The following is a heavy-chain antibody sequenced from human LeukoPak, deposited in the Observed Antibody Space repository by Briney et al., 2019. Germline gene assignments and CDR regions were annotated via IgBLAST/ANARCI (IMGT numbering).Heavy chain of an antibody. Sequence: ASVKVSCKASGYTFTGYYMHWVRQAPGQGLEWMGWINPNSGGTNYAQKFQGRVTMTRDTSTSTVYMELSSLRSEDTAVYYCARDFSKGEMATANWGQGTLVTVSS. CDR2: INPNSGGT. CDR1: GYTFTGYY. D-gene: IGHD5-24*01. CDR3: ARDFSKGEMATAN. J-gene: IGHJ4*02. V-gene: IGHV1-2*02.